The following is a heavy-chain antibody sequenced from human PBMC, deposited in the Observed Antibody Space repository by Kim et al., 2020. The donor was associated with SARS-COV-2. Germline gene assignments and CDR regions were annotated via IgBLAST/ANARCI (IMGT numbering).Heavy chain of an antibody. J-gene: IGHJ3*02. CDR3: ARTLGYCSSTSCLAFDI. CDR1: GYTFTSYD. V-gene: IGHV1-8*01. D-gene: IGHD2-2*01. Sequence: ASVKVSCKASGYTFTSYDINWVRQATGQGLEWMGWMNPNSGNTGYAQKFQGRVTMTRNTSISTAYMELSSLRSEDTAVYYCARTLGYCSSTSCLAFDIWGQGTMVTVSS. CDR2: MNPNSGNT.